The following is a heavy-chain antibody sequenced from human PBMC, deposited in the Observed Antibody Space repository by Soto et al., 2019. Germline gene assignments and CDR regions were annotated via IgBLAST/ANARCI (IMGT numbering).Heavy chain of an antibody. D-gene: IGHD4-17*01. CDR3: AKGCYGDHYHYYAMDV. V-gene: IGHV3-23*01. CDR1: GFTFSSYA. J-gene: IGHJ6*01. CDR2: ISGGGGST. Sequence: EVQLLESGGGLVQPGGSLRLSCAASGFTFSSYAMSWVRQAPGKGLEWVSAISGGGGSTHYAEHVQGRFTIAGDNSKNTLYLQIHRWRAEDTAEYSFAKGCYGDHYHYYAMDVW.